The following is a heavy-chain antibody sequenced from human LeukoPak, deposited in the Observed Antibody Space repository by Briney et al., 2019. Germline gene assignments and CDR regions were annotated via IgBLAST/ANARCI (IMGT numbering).Heavy chain of an antibody. CDR3: ATITYCSSTSCYLSNWFDP. CDR2: FDPEDGET. D-gene: IGHD2-2*01. Sequence: ASVKVSCKASGYTLTELSMHWVRQAPGKGLEWMGGFDPEDGETIYAQKFQGRVTMTEDTSTDTAYMELSSLRSEDTAVYYCATITYCSSTSCYLSNWFDPWGQGTLVTVSS. V-gene: IGHV1-24*01. J-gene: IGHJ5*02. CDR1: GYTLTELS.